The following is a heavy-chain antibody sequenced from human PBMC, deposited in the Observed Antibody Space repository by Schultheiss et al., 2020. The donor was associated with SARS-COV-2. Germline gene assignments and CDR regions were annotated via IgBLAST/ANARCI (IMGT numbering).Heavy chain of an antibody. CDR3: ARCPLWFGSLYYYGMDV. Sequence: SETLSLTCTVSGGSISSYYWSWIRQPAGKGLEWIGYIYYSGSTYYNPSLKSRVTISVDTSKNQFSLKLSSVTAADTAVYYCARCPLWFGSLYYYGMDVWGQGTTVTVSS. CDR1: GGSISSYY. CDR2: IYYSGST. D-gene: IGHD3-10*01. J-gene: IGHJ6*02. V-gene: IGHV4-59*06.